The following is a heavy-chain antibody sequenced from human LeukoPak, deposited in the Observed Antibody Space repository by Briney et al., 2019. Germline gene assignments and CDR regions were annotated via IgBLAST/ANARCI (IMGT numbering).Heavy chain of an antibody. J-gene: IGHJ4*02. D-gene: IGHD2-2*01. V-gene: IGHV3-21*01. Sequence: SGGSLRLSCAASGFTFRSYSMNWVRQAPGKGLEWVSAIDPSSTYIYYADSVKGRFTISRDNAENSLYLQMNSLRVEDTAVYYCARAPTVLVGYCSSSSCQADYWGQGTLVTVSS. CDR1: GFTFRSYS. CDR2: IDPSSTYI. CDR3: ARAPTVLVGYCSSSSCQADY.